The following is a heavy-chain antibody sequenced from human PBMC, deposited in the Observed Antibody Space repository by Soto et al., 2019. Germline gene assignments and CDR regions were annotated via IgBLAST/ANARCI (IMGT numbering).Heavy chain of an antibody. V-gene: IGHV4-31*03. CDR3: ARGGHSPYGSGSYSHDAFDI. D-gene: IGHD3-10*01. CDR1: GGSISSGGYY. Sequence: QVQLQESGPGLVKPSQTLSLTCTVSGGSISSGGYYWSWIRQHPGKGLEWIGYIYYSGSTYYNPSLKSRVTISVDTSKNQFSLKLSSVTAADTAVYYCARGGHSPYGSGSYSHDAFDIWGQGTMVTVSS. CDR2: IYYSGST. J-gene: IGHJ3*02.